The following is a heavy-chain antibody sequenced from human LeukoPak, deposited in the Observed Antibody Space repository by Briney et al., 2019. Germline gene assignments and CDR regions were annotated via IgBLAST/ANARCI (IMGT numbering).Heavy chain of an antibody. J-gene: IGHJ4*02. V-gene: IGHV3-23*01. Sequence: GGSLRLSCAASGFTFSSYAMSWVRQAPGKGLEWVSAISGSGGSTYYADSVKGRFTISRDNSKNTLYLQMNSLRAEDTAVYYCAKIKYYYDSSGYYNYWGQGTLVTVSS. CDR2: ISGSGGST. CDR1: GFTFSSYA. CDR3: AKIKYYYDSSGYYNY. D-gene: IGHD3-22*01.